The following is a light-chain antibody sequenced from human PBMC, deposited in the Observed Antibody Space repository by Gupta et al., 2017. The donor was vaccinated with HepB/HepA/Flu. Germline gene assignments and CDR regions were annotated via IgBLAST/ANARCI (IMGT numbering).Light chain of an antibody. Sequence: EIVLTPSPGTLSLSPGERATLSCRASQSVSSSYLAWYQQKPGQAPRLLIYGASSRATGIPDRFSGSGSGTDFTLTISRREPEDFAVYYCQQYGSLPQCSFGQGTKLEIK. CDR3: QQYGSLPQCS. CDR2: GAS. J-gene: IGKJ2*04. V-gene: IGKV3-20*01. CDR1: QSVSSSY.